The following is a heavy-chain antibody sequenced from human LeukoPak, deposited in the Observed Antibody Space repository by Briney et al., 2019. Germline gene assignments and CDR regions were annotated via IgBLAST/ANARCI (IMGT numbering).Heavy chain of an antibody. D-gene: IGHD2-15*01. CDR3: ARGRSARGYCSGGSCSHFDY. CDR2: INHSGST. CDR1: GGSFSGYY. Sequence: KPSETLSLTCAVYGGSFSGYYWSWIRQPPGKGLEWIGEINHSGSTNYNPSLKSRVTISVDTSKNQFSLKLSSVTAADTAVYYCARGRSARGYCSGGSCSHFDYWGQGTLVTVSS. J-gene: IGHJ4*02. V-gene: IGHV4-34*01.